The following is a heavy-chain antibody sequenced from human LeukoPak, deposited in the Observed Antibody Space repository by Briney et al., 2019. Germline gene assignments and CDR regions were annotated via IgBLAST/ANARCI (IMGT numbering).Heavy chain of an antibody. V-gene: IGHV3-7*03. D-gene: IGHD3-10*01. Sequence: PGGSLRLSCAASGLIFSKYWMTWVRQAPGKGLEWVANIKQDGSEKYYVDSVKGRFTISRDNAKNSLYLQMNSLRAEDTAIYYCAKGVRGVTHLDYWGQGTLVTVSS. CDR3: AKGVRGVTHLDY. J-gene: IGHJ4*02. CDR2: IKQDGSEK. CDR1: GLIFSKYW.